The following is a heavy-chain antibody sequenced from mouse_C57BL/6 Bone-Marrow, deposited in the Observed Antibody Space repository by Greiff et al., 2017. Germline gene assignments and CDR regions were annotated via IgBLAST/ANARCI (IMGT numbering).Heavy chain of an antibody. D-gene: IGHD1-1*01. J-gene: IGHJ3*01. Sequence: QVQLQQSDAELVKPGASVKISCKVSGYTFTDHTIHWMKQRPEQGLEWIGYIYPRNGSTKYNEKFKGKAPLTVDKSSSTAYMQLSSLTSEDSAVYFCARMDYYGSSYGFAYWGQGTLVTVSA. V-gene: IGHV1-78*01. CDR3: ARMDYYGSSYGFAY. CDR2: IYPRNGST. CDR1: GYTFTDHT.